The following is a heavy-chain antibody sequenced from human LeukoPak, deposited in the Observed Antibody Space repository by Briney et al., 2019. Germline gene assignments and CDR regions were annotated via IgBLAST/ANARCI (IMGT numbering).Heavy chain of an antibody. D-gene: IGHD3-3*01. CDR1: GITFRFW. CDR3: ARGYDFWSIDY. J-gene: IGHJ4*02. Sequence: GGSLRLSCAASGITFRFWKHWGRQAPGKGLVRVSRINSDGSSIYYADSVKGRFTISRDNAKNTLYLQMNSLRADDTAVYYCARGYDFWSIDYWGQGTLVTVSS. V-gene: IGHV3-74*01. CDR2: INSDGSSI.